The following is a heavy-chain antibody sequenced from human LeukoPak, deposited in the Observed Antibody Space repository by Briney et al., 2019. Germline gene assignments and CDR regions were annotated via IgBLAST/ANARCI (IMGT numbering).Heavy chain of an antibody. CDR2: ISGSGGST. V-gene: IGHV3-23*01. D-gene: IGHD5-18*01. J-gene: IGHJ4*02. CDR1: GFTFSSYA. Sequence: PGGSLRLSCAASGFTFSSYAMSWVRQAPVKGLEWVSAISGSGGSTYYADSVKGRFTISRDNSKNTLYLQMNSLRAEDTAVYYCARTIQLWIPVYFDYWGQGTLVTVSS. CDR3: ARTIQLWIPVYFDY.